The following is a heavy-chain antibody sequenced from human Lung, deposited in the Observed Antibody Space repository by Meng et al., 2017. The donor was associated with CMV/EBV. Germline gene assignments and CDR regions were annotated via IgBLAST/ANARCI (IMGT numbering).Heavy chain of an antibody. V-gene: IGHV3-21*01. CDR3: ARDVSPRSSAYFAIYYFYALAV. CDR1: GFTFSSYS. J-gene: IGHJ6*02. CDR2: ISNSGAYI. Sequence: GGSXRLXCAASGFTFSSYSMNWVRQAPGKGLEWVSSISNSGAYIYYADSVKGRFTISRDNAQNSLLLHMNSLRAEDSAVYYCARDVSPRSSAYFAIYYFYALAVWXQGTTVTVSS. D-gene: IGHD2-21*01.